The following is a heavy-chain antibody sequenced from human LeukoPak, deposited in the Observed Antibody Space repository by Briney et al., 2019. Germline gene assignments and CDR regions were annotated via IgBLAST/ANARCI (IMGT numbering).Heavy chain of an antibody. D-gene: IGHD7-27*01. CDR2: IGSSSRSI. Sequence: GGSLRLSCAASGFTFSSYSMNWVRQAPGKGLEWVSSIGSSSRSIYYAGSVKGRFTISRDNAKNSLYLQMNSLRAEDTAVYFCARERTGEAFDYWGQGTLVTVSS. CDR1: GFTFSSYS. J-gene: IGHJ4*02. V-gene: IGHV3-21*01. CDR3: ARERTGEAFDY.